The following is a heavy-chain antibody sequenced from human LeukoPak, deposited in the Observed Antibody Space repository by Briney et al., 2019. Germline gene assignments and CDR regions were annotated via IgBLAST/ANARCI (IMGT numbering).Heavy chain of an antibody. Sequence: GSLRLSCAASGFTFSSYAMSWVRQAPGKGLEWVSGISASGGSTSYADSVRGRFTISRDNSKNTLYVQMNSLRDEDTAVYYCAKXQRWEXPXXLDSWGXXTXVXVSS. J-gene: IGHJ5*01. D-gene: IGHD1-26*01. CDR2: ISASGGST. CDR1: GFTFSSYA. V-gene: IGHV3-23*01. CDR3: AKXQRWEXPXXLDS.